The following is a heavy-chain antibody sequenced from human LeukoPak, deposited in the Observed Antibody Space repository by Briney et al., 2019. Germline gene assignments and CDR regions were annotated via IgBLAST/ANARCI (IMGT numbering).Heavy chain of an antibody. CDR1: GGSISSSSYY. Sequence: PSETLSLTCTVSGGSISSSSYYWGWIRQPPGKGLEWIGSIYYSGSTYYNPSLKSRVTISVDTSKNQFSLKLSSVTAADTAVYYCASFYDSSGYYSPVDYWGQGTLVTVSS. J-gene: IGHJ4*02. CDR2: IYYSGST. CDR3: ASFYDSSGYYSPVDY. D-gene: IGHD3-22*01. V-gene: IGHV4-39*07.